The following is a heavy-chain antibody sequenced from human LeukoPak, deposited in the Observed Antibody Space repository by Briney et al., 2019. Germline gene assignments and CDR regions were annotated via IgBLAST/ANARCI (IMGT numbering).Heavy chain of an antibody. D-gene: IGHD5-12*01. V-gene: IGHV3-48*04. CDR3: AGGGATSFDY. CDR1: GFNVSYYS. CDR2: ISFSNSTL. J-gene: IGHJ4*02. Sequence: GGSLRLSCAASGFNVSYYSINWVRQAPGKGLEWVSYISFSNSTLYYADSVRGRFTISRDNAKNSLSLQMNSLRAEDTAVYYCAGGGATSFDYWGQGILVTDSS.